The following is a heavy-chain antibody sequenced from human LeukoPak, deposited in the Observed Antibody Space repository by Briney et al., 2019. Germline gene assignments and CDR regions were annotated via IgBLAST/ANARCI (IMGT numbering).Heavy chain of an antibody. V-gene: IGHV1-69*13. CDR3: ARVIAATGTWYFQH. Sequence: SVKVSCKASGGTFSSDAISWVRQAPGQGLEWMGGIIPIFSTTNYAQKFQGRVTITADESTSTAYMELSSLRSEDTAVYYCARVIAATGTWYFQHWGQGTLVTVSS. CDR2: IIPIFSTT. D-gene: IGHD6-13*01. J-gene: IGHJ1*01. CDR1: GGTFSSDA.